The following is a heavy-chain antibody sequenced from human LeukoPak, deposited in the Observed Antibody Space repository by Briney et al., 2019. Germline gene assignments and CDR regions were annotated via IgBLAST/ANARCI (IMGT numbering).Heavy chain of an antibody. D-gene: IGHD7-27*01. V-gene: IGHV1-2*02. Sequence: ASVKVSCKASGFTFTAYYMRWVRQAPGQGLEWMGWINPNSGGTNYAQKFQGRVTMTRDTSNSTVYMELSRLRSDDTAVYYCARGPHWDPDFDYWGQGTLVTVSS. CDR2: INPNSGGT. J-gene: IGHJ4*02. CDR3: ARGPHWDPDFDY. CDR1: GFTFTAYY.